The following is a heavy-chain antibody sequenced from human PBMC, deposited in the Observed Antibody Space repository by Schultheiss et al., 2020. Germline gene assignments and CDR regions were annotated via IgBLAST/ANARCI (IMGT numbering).Heavy chain of an antibody. CDR2: IYYSGTT. V-gene: IGHV4-39*01. CDR3: ARHGDYGDYAEPYYYGMDV. D-gene: IGHD4-17*01. CDR1: GGSISSSSYY. Sequence: SETLSLTCTVSGGSISSSSYYWGWIRQPPGKGLEWIGSIYYSGTTYYNPSLKSRVTISIDTSRNRFSLKLSSVTAADTAVYYCARHGDYGDYAEPYYYGMDVWGQGTTVTVSS. J-gene: IGHJ6*02.